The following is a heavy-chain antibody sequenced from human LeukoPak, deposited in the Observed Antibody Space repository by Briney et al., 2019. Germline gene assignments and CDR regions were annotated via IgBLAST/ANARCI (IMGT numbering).Heavy chain of an antibody. Sequence: GGSLRVSCAGSGFSISRYGMHWVRQPPGKGLEWVAFTRYDGSNKYFADSVKGRFTISRDNSKSKLNLQMQSLRLEDSAIYYCAKDLFGDYVWGTYRAIDTWGQGNLVTVSS. CDR3: AKDLFGDYVWGTYRAIDT. CDR1: GFSISRYG. J-gene: IGHJ4*02. D-gene: IGHD3-16*02. CDR2: TRYDGSNK. V-gene: IGHV3-30*02.